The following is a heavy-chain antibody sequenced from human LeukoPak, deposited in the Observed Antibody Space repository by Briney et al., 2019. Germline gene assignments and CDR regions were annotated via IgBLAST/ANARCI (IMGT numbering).Heavy chain of an antibody. Sequence: AVKVSSKASGGTFSCYVSSWVRQAPGRGVEWMGRIIPILGIANYAQKFRGGVTLTPEKSTSTAYMQLRSLRSEDLAVYYCASVRDYGGNWQYGMDVWGQGTTVTVSS. V-gene: IGHV1-69*04. CDR2: IIPILGIA. CDR3: ASVRDYGGNWQYGMDV. CDR1: GGTFSCYV. D-gene: IGHD4-23*01. J-gene: IGHJ6*02.